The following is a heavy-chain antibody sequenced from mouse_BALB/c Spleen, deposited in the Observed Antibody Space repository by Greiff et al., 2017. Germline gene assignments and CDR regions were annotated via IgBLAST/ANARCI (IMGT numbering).Heavy chain of an antibody. CDR2: INPSNGGT. Sequence: QVQLKESGAELVKPGASVKLSCKASGYTFTSYYMYWVKQRPGQGLEWIGEINPSNGGTNFNEKFKSKATLTVDKSSSTAYMQLSSLTSEDSAVYYCTRWGYYDYEFAYWGQGTLVTVSA. CDR3: TRWGYYDYEFAY. CDR1: GYTFTSYY. D-gene: IGHD2-4*01. V-gene: IGHV1S81*02. J-gene: IGHJ3*01.